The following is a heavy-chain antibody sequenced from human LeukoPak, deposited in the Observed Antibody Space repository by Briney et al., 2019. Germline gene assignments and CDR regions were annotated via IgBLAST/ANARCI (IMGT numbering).Heavy chain of an antibody. D-gene: IGHD6-13*01. V-gene: IGHV1-18*01. CDR2: ISAYNGNT. CDR3: ARDRLTYSSSWSDAFDI. J-gene: IGHJ3*02. Sequence: ASVKVSCKASGYTFTSYGISWVRQAPGQGLEWMGWISAYNGNTNYAQKLQGRVTMTTGTSTSTAYMELRSLRSDDTAVYYCARDRLTYSSSWSDAFDIWGQGTMVTVSS. CDR1: GYTFTSYG.